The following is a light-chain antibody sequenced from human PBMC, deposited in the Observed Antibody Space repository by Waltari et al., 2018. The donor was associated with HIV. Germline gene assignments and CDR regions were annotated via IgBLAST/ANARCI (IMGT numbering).Light chain of an antibody. CDR2: ADG. CDR3: STWDDRLNGVV. V-gene: IGLV1-44*01. J-gene: IGLJ3*02. CDR1: TPHIGSSS. Sequence: QSVLTQPPSASGTPGQRVTISCSGSTPHIGSSSVNWYQQFSRAAPKLLIFADGQRPSGVPDRFSGSKSGTSASLVISGLQSEDEADYYCSTWDDRLNGVVFGGGTRLTVV.